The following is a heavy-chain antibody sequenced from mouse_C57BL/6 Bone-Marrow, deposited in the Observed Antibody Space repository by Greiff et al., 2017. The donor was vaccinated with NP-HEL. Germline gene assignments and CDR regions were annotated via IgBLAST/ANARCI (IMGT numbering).Heavy chain of an antibody. D-gene: IGHD2-3*01. CDR3: ARLTDGYYAWFAY. V-gene: IGHV1-64*01. CDR1: GYTFTSYW. CDR2: IHPNSGST. J-gene: IGHJ3*01. Sequence: QVQLQQPGAELVKPGASVKLSCKASGYTFTSYWMHWVKLRPGQGLEWIGMIHPNSGSTNYNEKFKSKATLTVDKSSSTAYMQLSSLTSEDSAVYYCARLTDGYYAWFAYWGQGTLVTVSA.